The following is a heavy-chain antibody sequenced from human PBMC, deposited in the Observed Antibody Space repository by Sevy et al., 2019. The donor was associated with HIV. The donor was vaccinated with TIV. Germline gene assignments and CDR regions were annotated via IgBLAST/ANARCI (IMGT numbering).Heavy chain of an antibody. J-gene: IGHJ4*02. CDR2: ISGSGGST. CDR3: ARPGRGPNSLYFDY. Sequence: GGSLRLSCAASGFTFSSYAMSWVRQAPGKGLEWVSAISGSGGSTYYADSVKGRFTISRDNSKNTLYLQMNSLRAEDTAVYYCARPGRGPNSLYFDYWGQGTLVTVSS. V-gene: IGHV3-23*01. D-gene: IGHD1-1*01. CDR1: GFTFSSYA.